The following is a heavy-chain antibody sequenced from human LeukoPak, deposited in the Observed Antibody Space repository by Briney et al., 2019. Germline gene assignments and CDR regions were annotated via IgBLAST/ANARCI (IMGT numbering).Heavy chain of an antibody. D-gene: IGHD3-22*01. J-gene: IGHJ4*02. Sequence: ASVKVSCKASGYTFTNYYIHWVRRAPGQGLVWMGIIDPSAGATNYAQKFQGRVTMTRDTSTTTVYMELSSLRSEDTAVYYCASALEYYYDSSGYSDDYWGQGTLVTVSS. CDR1: GYTFTNYY. V-gene: IGHV1-46*01. CDR3: ASALEYYYDSSGYSDDY. CDR2: IDPSAGAT.